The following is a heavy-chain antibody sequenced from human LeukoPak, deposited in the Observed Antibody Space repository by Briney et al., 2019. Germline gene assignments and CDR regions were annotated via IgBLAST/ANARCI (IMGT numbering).Heavy chain of an antibody. CDR1: GGSISNYY. Sequence: SETLSLTCTVSGGSISNYYWSWIRQPAGKGLEGIGRIYTTGSTNYNPSLKSRVTISVDKSKNQFSLKLNSVTAADTAVYYCARETAVADSGGLDYWGQGTLVTVSS. CDR2: IYTTGST. J-gene: IGHJ4*02. V-gene: IGHV4-4*07. D-gene: IGHD6-19*01. CDR3: ARETAVADSGGLDY.